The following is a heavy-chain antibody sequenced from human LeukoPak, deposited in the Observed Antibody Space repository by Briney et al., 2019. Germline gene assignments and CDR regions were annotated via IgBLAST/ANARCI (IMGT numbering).Heavy chain of an antibody. V-gene: IGHV4-39*07. J-gene: IGHJ3*02. D-gene: IGHD6-13*01. CDR2: IYYSGST. CDR3: ARDSADDSWYGTNHRSDDAFDI. Sequence: SETLSLTCTVSGGSISSSSYYWGWIRQPPGKGLEWIGSIYYSGSTYYNPSLKSRVTISVDTFKNQFSLKLSSVTAADTAVYYCARDSADDSWYGTNHRSDDAFDIWGQGTMVTVSS. CDR1: GGSISSSSYY.